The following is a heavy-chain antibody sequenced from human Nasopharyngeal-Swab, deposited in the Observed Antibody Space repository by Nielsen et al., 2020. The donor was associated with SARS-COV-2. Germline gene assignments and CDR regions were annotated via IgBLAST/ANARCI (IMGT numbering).Heavy chain of an antibody. CDR2: ISGDGGST. J-gene: IGHJ3*02. V-gene: IGHV3-43*02. CDR3: AKGWFGELFGAFDI. D-gene: IGHD3-10*01. CDR1: GFTFDDYA. Sequence: GESLKISCAASGFTFDDYAMHWVRQAPGKGLEWVSLISGDGGSTYYADSVKGRFTISRDNSKNSLYLQMNSLRTEDTALYHCAKGWFGELFGAFDIWGQGTMVTVSS.